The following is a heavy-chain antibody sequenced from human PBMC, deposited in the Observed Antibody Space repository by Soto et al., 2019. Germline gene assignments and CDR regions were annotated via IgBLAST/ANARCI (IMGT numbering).Heavy chain of an antibody. CDR3: ARARYSSGWYSS. J-gene: IGHJ5*02. CDR2: VSYDGIDE. D-gene: IGHD6-19*01. CDR1: GFTFTSFG. V-gene: IGHV3-30*03. Sequence: GGSLRLSCASSGFTFTSFGIHWVRQAPGKGLEWVAVVSYDGIDENYADSVKGRFSISRDTSKNQFSLELTSVTAADTAIYYCARARYSSGWYSSWGQGTMVTVSS.